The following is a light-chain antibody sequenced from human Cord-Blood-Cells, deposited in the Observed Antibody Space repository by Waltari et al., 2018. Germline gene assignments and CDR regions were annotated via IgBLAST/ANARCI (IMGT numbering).Light chain of an antibody. Sequence: QSALTQPASVSGSPGQSITISCTGTSSDAGGYNYVSWYQQHPGKAPKPMIYDVSNRPSGVSNRFSGSKSGNTASLPTSGLQAEDEADYYCSSYTSSSTRVFGGGTKLTVL. CDR2: DVS. CDR1: SSDAGGYNY. CDR3: SSYTSSSTRV. V-gene: IGLV2-14*03. J-gene: IGLJ3*02.